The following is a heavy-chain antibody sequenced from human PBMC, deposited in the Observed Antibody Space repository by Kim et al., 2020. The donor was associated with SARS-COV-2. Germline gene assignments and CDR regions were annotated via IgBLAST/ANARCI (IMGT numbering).Heavy chain of an antibody. CDR2: ISYDGNKK. V-gene: IGHV3-33*05. J-gene: IGHJ6*02. Sequence: GGSLRLSCAASGFTFSSFGMYWVRQAPGEGLEWVTLISYDGNKKHYAESVKGRFTISRDNSKNTLYLQMNSLRVEDTAVYYCARDRREVDILATITPDYINGLGVLGQGTTGTVSS. D-gene: IGHD5-12*01. CDR1: GFTFSSFG. CDR3: ARDRREVDILATITPDYINGLGV.